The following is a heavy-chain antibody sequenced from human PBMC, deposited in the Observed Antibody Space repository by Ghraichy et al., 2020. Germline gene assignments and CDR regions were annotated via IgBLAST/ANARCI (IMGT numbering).Heavy chain of an antibody. CDR2: INHIGST. Sequence: SQTLSLTCAVYGGSFSGYYWSWIRQPPGKGLEWIGEINHIGSTNYNPSLKSRVTISVDTSKNPFSLKLSSVTAADTAVYYCARAHDYSTYDYWGQGTLVTVYS. CDR3: ARAHDYSTYDY. V-gene: IGHV4-34*01. D-gene: IGHD4-11*01. J-gene: IGHJ4*02. CDR1: GGSFSGYY.